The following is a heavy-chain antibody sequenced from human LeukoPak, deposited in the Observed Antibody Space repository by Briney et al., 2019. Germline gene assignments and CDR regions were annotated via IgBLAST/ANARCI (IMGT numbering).Heavy chain of an antibody. Sequence: SETLSLTCAVYGGSFSGYYWSWIRQPPGKGLEWIGEINHSGSTNYNPSLKSRVTISVDTSKNQFSLKLSSVTAADTAVYYCARGRLVYAIREGSRDFDYWGQGTLVTVSS. V-gene: IGHV4-34*01. D-gene: IGHD2-8*01. CDR3: ARGRLVYAIREGSRDFDY. J-gene: IGHJ4*02. CDR1: GGSFSGYY. CDR2: INHSGST.